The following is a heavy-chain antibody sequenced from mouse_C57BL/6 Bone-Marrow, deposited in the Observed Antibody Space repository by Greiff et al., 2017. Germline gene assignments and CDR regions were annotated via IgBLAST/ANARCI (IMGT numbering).Heavy chain of an antibody. V-gene: IGHV1-69*01. Sequence: VQLQQPGAELVMPGASVKLSCKASGYTFTSYWMHWVKQRPGQGLEWIGEIDPSDSYTNYNQKFKGKSTLTVDKSSSTAYMQLSSLTSEDSAVYYGARDYYGSSYPLRYFDVWGTGTTVTVSS. CDR2: IDPSDSYT. D-gene: IGHD1-1*01. CDR1: GYTFTSYW. J-gene: IGHJ1*03. CDR3: ARDYYGSSYPLRYFDV.